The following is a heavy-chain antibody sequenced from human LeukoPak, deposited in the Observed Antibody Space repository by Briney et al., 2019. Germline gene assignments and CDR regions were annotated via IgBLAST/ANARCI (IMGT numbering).Heavy chain of an antibody. J-gene: IGHJ4*02. CDR1: GFTFSSYA. Sequence: PGGSLRLSCAASGFTFSSYAMHWVRQAPGKGLEWVAVISYDGSNKYYADSVKGRFTISRDNSKNTLYLQMNSLRADDTAVYYCAKGAVAGTGPPDYWGQGTLVTVSS. D-gene: IGHD6-19*01. V-gene: IGHV3-30*04. CDR2: ISYDGSNK. CDR3: AKGAVAGTGPPDY.